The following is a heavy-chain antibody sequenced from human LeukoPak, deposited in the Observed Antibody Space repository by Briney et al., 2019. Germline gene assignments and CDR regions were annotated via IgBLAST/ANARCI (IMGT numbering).Heavy chain of an antibody. CDR2: MNPNSGNT. V-gene: IGHV1-8*01. J-gene: IGHJ5*02. Sequence: EASVKVSCKASGYTFTSYDIHWVRQATGQGLEWMGWMNPNSGNTGYAQKFQGRVTMTRNTSISTAYMELSSLRSEDTAMYYCARGGGYYYDSSGYSNWFDPWGQGTLVTVSS. CDR3: ARGGGYYYDSSGYSNWFDP. D-gene: IGHD3-22*01. CDR1: GYTFTSYD.